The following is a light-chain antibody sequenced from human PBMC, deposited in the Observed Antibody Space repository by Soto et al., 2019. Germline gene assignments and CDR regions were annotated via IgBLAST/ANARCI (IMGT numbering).Light chain of an antibody. J-gene: IGKJ4*01. Sequence: DIQMTQSPSSLSASVGDRVTITCRASQSISSYLNWYQQKPGKAPKLLIYAASSLQSGVPSRFSVSGSWTDSTLTISSLQPEDFATDYCQQSYSTPLTFGGGTKVEIK. CDR2: AAS. CDR1: QSISSY. CDR3: QQSYSTPLT. V-gene: IGKV1-39*01.